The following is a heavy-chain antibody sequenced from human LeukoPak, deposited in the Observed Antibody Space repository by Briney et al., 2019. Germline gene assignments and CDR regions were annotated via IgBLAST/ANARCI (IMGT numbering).Heavy chain of an antibody. Sequence: GGSLRLSCAASGFTISRCCISWVRKAPGQGLGWVANINHDGSERYHVDSVSGRFTISRDNADNSLFLQMNSLRAEDTAVYYCATMGLEPLPYYFDYWGQGALVTVSS. D-gene: IGHD1-1*01. CDR2: INHDGSER. CDR1: GFTISRCC. CDR3: ATMGLEPLPYYFDY. J-gene: IGHJ4*02. V-gene: IGHV3-7*01.